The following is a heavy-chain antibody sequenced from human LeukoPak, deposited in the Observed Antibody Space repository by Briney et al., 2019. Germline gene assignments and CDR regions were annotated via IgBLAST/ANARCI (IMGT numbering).Heavy chain of an antibody. D-gene: IGHD6-13*01. CDR1: GDSISSSSYN. V-gene: IGHV4-39*02. J-gene: IGHJ4*02. Sequence: SETLSLTCSVSGDSISSSSYNWGWIRQPPGKGLEWIVSISYSGSTKYNPSLKSRITISVDTSKNHFSLKLSSVTAADTAVYYCARESPNRGKQQLVRYFDYWGQGTLVTVSS. CDR3: ARESPNRGKQQLVRYFDY. CDR2: ISYSGST.